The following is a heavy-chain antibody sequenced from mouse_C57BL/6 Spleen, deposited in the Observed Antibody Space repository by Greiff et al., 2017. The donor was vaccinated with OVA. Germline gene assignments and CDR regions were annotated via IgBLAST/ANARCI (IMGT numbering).Heavy chain of an antibody. Sequence: VQLQQSGAELVRPGASVTLSCKASGYTFTDYEMHWVKQTPVHGLEWIGAIYPETGGTAYNQKFKGKAILTADKSSSPAYMELRSLTSEDSAVYYGTRRGDGSYFDYWGQGTTLTVSS. D-gene: IGHD2-3*01. CDR2: IYPETGGT. J-gene: IGHJ2*01. CDR1: GYTFTDYE. CDR3: TRRGDGSYFDY. V-gene: IGHV1-15*01.